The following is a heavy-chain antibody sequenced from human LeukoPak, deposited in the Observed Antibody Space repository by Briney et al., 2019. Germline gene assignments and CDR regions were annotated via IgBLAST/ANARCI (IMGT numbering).Heavy chain of an antibody. CDR3: ARGRGAAILGYCSSTSCYSFYGMDV. J-gene: IGHJ6*02. V-gene: IGHV1-46*01. Sequence: ASVKVSCKASGYTSTSYYMHWVRQAPGQGLEWMGIINPSGGSTSYAQKFQGRVAMTRDTSTGTVYMELSSLRSEDTAVYYCARGRGAAILGYCSSTSCYSFYGMDVWGQGTTVTVSS. CDR2: INPSGGST. D-gene: IGHD2-2*02. CDR1: GYTSTSYY.